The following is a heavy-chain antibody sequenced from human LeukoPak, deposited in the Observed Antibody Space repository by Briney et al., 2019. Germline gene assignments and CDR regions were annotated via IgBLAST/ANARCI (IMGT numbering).Heavy chain of an antibody. Sequence: SETLSLTCAVYGGSFSGYYWSWIRQPPGKGLEWIGEINHSGSTNYNPSLKSRVTISVDMSKNQFSLKLSSVTAADTAVYYCARPRYSGLVKRNAFDIWGQGTMVTVSS. CDR2: INHSGST. D-gene: IGHD1-26*01. J-gene: IGHJ3*02. CDR1: GGSFSGYY. CDR3: ARPRYSGLVKRNAFDI. V-gene: IGHV4-34*01.